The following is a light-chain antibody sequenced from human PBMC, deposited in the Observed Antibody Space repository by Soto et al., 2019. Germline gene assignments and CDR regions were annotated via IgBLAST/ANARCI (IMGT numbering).Light chain of an antibody. V-gene: IGLV1-40*01. CDR2: TNS. Sequence: QSVLTQPPSVSGAPGQRVTISCTGSRSNMGAGFDVHWYQQLSGRAPKLLIYTNSNRPSGVPDRFSGGKSGTSASLAITGIQAEDDADYYCQSFYSSRRADVFGTGTKLTVL. CDR1: RSNMGAGFD. CDR3: QSFYSSRRADV. J-gene: IGLJ1*01.